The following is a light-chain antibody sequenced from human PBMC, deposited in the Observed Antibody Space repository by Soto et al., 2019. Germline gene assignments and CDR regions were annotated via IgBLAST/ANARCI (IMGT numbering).Light chain of an antibody. CDR1: QSVSSSY. CDR2: GAS. V-gene: IGKV3-20*01. J-gene: IGKJ4*01. Sequence: EIVLTQSPGTLSLSPGERATLSCRASQSVSSSYLAWYQQKPGQAPRLLIYGASSRATGIPDRFSGSGSGTDFTLTISRLEPEDFAVYYCQRYGRSVTFGGGTKVEIK. CDR3: QRYGRSVT.